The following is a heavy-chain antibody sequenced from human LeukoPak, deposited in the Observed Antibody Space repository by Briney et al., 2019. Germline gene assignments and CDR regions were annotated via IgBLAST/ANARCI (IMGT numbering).Heavy chain of an antibody. J-gene: IGHJ4*02. V-gene: IGHV1-8*01. CDR2: MNPNSGNT. Sequence: ASVKVSCKASGYTFTSYDINWVRQATGQGLEWMGWMNPNSGNTGYAQKFQGRVTMTRNTSISTAYMELSSLRPEDTAVYYCARGGIQLWSGDYWGQGTLVTVSS. D-gene: IGHD5-18*01. CDR1: GYTFTSYD. CDR3: ARGGIQLWSGDY.